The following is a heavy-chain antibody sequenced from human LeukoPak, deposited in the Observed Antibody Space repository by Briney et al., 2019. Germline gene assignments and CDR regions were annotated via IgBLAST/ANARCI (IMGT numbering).Heavy chain of an antibody. V-gene: IGHV3-53*04. J-gene: IGHJ6*02. CDR2: IYSGDST. D-gene: IGHD4-17*01. CDR3: ARASAVTTRHYYRMDA. CDR1: GFTVITNY. Sequence: VQPGGSLRLSCAASGFTVITNYMSWVRQAPGKGLEWVSVIYSGDSTYYADSVKGRFTISRHNSKNTLYLQMNSRTTEDTAVYYCARASAVTTRHYYRMDAWGQGTTVTVSS.